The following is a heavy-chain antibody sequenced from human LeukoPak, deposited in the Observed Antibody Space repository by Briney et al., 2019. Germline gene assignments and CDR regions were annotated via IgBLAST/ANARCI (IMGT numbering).Heavy chain of an antibody. J-gene: IGHJ4*02. CDR3: ARGKVDFAF. CDR2: IKYDGSEK. D-gene: IGHD3-9*01. V-gene: IGHV3-7*01. CDR1: GGSFSGYY. Sequence: ETLSLTCAVYGGSFSGYYWSWIRQAPGKGLEWVANIKYDGSEKYYVDSVKGRFTISRDNAKNSVYLQMNSLTAADTAVYYCARGKVDFAFWGQGTLVTVSS.